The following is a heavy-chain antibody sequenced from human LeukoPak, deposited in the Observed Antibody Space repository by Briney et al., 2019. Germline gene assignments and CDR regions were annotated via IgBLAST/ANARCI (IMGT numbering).Heavy chain of an antibody. Sequence: PSETLSLTCTVSGGSISSSSYYWGWIRQPPGKGLEWIGSIYYSGSTYYNPSLKSRVTISVDTSKNQFSLKLSSVTAADTAVYYCATARVGFDPWGQGTLVTVSS. V-gene: IGHV4-39*01. CDR3: ATARVGFDP. J-gene: IGHJ5*02. D-gene: IGHD2-15*01. CDR2: IYYSGST. CDR1: GGSISSSSYY.